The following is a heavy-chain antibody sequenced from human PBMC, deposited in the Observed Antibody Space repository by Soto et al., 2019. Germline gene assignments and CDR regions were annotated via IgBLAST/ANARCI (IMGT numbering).Heavy chain of an antibody. CDR2: IYYSGST. V-gene: IGHV4-39*01. Sequence: SETLSLTCTVSGGSISSSSYYWGRIRQPPGKGLEWIGSIYYSGSTYYNPSLKSRVTISVDTSKNQFSLKLSSVTAADTAVYYCARQYENLLWFGELASCYFDYWGQGTLVTVSS. J-gene: IGHJ4*02. D-gene: IGHD3-10*01. CDR1: GGSISSSSYY. CDR3: ARQYENLLWFGELASCYFDY.